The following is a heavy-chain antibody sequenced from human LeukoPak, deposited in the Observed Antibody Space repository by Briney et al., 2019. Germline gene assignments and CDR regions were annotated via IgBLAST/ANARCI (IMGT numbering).Heavy chain of an antibody. CDR1: GLNISNNY. Sequence: GGPLRLSCAISGLNISNNYMSWVRQAPGKGLECVSSLYSGGGTDYIDSVKGRFTISRDNFKNTLYLQMNSLRVEDTAVYYCARGWFGESRDSWGQGTPVTVSS. J-gene: IGHJ5*02. CDR3: ARGWFGESRDS. CDR2: LYSGGGT. D-gene: IGHD3-10*01. V-gene: IGHV3-53*01.